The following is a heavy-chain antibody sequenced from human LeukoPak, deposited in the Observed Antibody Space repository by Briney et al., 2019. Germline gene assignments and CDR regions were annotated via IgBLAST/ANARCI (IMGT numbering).Heavy chain of an antibody. D-gene: IGHD1-26*01. Sequence: QPGRSLRLSCAASGFTFEDYAMHWVRQGPGKGLEWVSGISWNSDNIEYADSVKGRFTISRDNAKKTLYLQMNSLRDEDMGLYYCAKGAVGATVFWYFNLWGRGTLVTVSS. J-gene: IGHJ2*01. CDR3: AKGAVGATVFWYFNL. V-gene: IGHV3-9*03. CDR1: GFTFEDYA. CDR2: ISWNSDNI.